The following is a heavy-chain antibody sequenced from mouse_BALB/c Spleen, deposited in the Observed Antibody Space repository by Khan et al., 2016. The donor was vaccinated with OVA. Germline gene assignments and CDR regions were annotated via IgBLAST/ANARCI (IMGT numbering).Heavy chain of an antibody. CDR1: GYTFTDYA. V-gene: IGHV1S137*01. D-gene: IGHD2-3*01. CDR2: ISTYSGNT. J-gene: IGHJ2*01. CDR3: TRPAYDGYFDY. Sequence: QVQLQQSGPELVRPGVSVKISCKGSGYTFTDYAMHWVKQSHAKSLERIGLISTYSGNTNYKQKFKGKATMTVDKSSSTAYMELARLTSEDSAIYDCTRPAYDGYFDYWGQGTTLTVSS.